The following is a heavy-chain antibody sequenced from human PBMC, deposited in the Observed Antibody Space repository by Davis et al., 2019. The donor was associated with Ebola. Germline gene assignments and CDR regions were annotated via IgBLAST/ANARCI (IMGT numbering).Heavy chain of an antibody. CDR2: IYSGGST. D-gene: IGHD1-26*01. Sequence: GESLKISCAASGFTVSSNYMSLVRQAPGKGLEWVSVIYSGGSTYYADSVRGRFTISRHNSKNTLYLQMNSLRAEDTAVYYCAREDLVGATHDAFDIWGQGTMVTVSS. J-gene: IGHJ3*02. V-gene: IGHV3-53*04. CDR1: GFTVSSNY. CDR3: AREDLVGATHDAFDI.